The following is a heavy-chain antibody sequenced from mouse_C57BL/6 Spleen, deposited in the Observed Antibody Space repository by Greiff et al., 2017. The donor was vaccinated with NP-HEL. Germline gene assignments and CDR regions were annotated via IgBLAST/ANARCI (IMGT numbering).Heavy chain of an antibody. J-gene: IGHJ3*01. V-gene: IGHV14-4*01. CDR1: GFNIKDDY. CDR3: TSHIRGFAY. D-gene: IGHD1-1*01. Sequence: VQLQQSGAELVRPGASVKLSCTASGFNIKDDYMHWVKQRPEQGLEWIGWIDPENGDTEYASKFQGKATITADTSSNTAYLQLSSLTSEDTAVYYCTSHIRGFAYWGQGTLVTVSA. CDR2: IDPENGDT.